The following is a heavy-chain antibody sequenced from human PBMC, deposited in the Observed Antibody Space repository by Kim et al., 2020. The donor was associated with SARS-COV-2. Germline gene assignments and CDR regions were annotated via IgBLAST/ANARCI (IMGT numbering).Heavy chain of an antibody. CDR1: GGSISSSSYY. J-gene: IGHJ4*02. CDR2: IYYSGST. Sequence: SETLSLTCTVSGGSISSSSYYWGWIRQPPGKGLEWIGSIYYSGSTYYNPSLKSRVTISVDTSKNQFSLKLSSVTAADTAVYYCARYSNYDNDYWGQGTLVTVSS. V-gene: IGHV4-39*01. CDR3: ARYSNYDNDY. D-gene: IGHD4-4*01.